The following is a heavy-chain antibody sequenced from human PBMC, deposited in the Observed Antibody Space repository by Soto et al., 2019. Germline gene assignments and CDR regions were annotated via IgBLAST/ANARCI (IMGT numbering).Heavy chain of an antibody. D-gene: IGHD3-3*01. CDR2: IYPGDSDT. J-gene: IGHJ6*03. CDR3: ARLSSDYDFWSGYYTGFPYYYMDV. CDR1: GYSFTSYW. Sequence: HGESLKISCKGSGYSFTSYWIGWVRQMPGKGLEWMGIIYPGDSDTRYSPSFQGQVTISADKSISTAYLQWSSLKASDTAMYYCARLSSDYDFWSGYYTGFPYYYMDVWGKGTTVTVSS. V-gene: IGHV5-51*01.